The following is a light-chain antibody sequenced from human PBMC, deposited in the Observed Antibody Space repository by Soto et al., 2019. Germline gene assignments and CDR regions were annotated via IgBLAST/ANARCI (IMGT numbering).Light chain of an antibody. Sequence: MTQSPATLSVSRGDRATLSCRASQNISSWLAWYQQKPGKAPKLLIYKASTLKSGVPSRFSGSGSGTEFTLTISSLQPDDFATYYCQHYNSYSEAFGQGTKVELK. CDR3: QHYNSYSEA. V-gene: IGKV1-5*03. CDR1: QNISSW. CDR2: KAS. J-gene: IGKJ1*01.